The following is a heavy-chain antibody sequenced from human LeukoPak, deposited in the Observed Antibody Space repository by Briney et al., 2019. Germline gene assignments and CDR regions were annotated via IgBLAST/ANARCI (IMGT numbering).Heavy chain of an antibody. V-gene: IGHV1-69*13. J-gene: IGHJ4*02. Sequence: SVKVSCKASGGTFSSYAISWVRQAPGQGLEWMGGIIPIFGTANYAQKFQGRVTITADESTSTAYMELSSLRSEDTAVYYCASSYSSSWYFDYWGQGTLVTVSS. CDR3: ASSYSSSWYFDY. CDR2: IIPIFGTA. CDR1: GGTFSSYA. D-gene: IGHD6-13*01.